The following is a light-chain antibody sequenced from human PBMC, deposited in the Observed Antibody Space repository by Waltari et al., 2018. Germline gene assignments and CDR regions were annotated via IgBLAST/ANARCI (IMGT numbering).Light chain of an antibody. Sequence: QSVLTQPPSASGTPGQRVTLPCSGSSSNLGGITVNCYQQLPGTAPKLLISSNNQRPSGVPDRFSGSKSGTSASLAISGLQSEDEADYYCAAWDDSLNGLWVFGGGTKLTVL. CDR3: AAWDDSLNGLWV. J-gene: IGLJ3*02. V-gene: IGLV1-44*01. CDR1: SSNLGGIT. CDR2: SNN.